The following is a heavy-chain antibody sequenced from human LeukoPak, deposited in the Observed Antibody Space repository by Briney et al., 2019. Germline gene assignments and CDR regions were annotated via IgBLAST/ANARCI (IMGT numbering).Heavy chain of an antibody. CDR2: INDSEST. Sequence: NPSETLSLTCAVYGGSFSGYYWSWIRQPPGKGLEWVGEINDSESTNYNPSLKSRVTISIDTSKNQISLRLSSVTAADTAVYYCARGSGYYDYWSGSYIYFDYWGQGALVTVSS. J-gene: IGHJ4*02. D-gene: IGHD3-3*01. CDR3: ARGSGYYDYWSGSYIYFDY. CDR1: GGSFSGYY. V-gene: IGHV4-34*01.